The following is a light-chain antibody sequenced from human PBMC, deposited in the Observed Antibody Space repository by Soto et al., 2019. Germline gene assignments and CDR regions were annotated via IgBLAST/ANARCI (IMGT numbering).Light chain of an antibody. CDR3: QQYGSSPIT. V-gene: IGKV3-20*01. J-gene: IGKJ5*01. Sequence: TQSPAALSLSPGERATLSCRASQSVSSYLAWYQQKPGQAPRLLIYGASSRATGIPDRFSGSGSGTDFTLTISRLEPEDFAVYYCQQYGSSPITFGQGTRLEN. CDR1: QSVSSY. CDR2: GAS.